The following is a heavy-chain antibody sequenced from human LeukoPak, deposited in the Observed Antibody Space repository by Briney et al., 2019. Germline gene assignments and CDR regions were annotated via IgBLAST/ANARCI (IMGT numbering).Heavy chain of an antibody. CDR1: DGSISSYW. Sequence: PSETLSLTCSVSDGSISSYWWSWIRQPAGKGLEFIGRIYTTGRTNYNPSLKSRVSMSVDTSKNKFSLELRSVTAADTAVYFCARAGYTISSYRFDYWGQGALVTVSS. CDR3: ARAGYTISSYRFDY. J-gene: IGHJ4*02. V-gene: IGHV4-4*07. D-gene: IGHD3-16*02. CDR2: IYTTGRT.